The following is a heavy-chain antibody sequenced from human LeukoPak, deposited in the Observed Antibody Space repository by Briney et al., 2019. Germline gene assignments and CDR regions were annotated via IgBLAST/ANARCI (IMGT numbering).Heavy chain of an antibody. CDR3: ARGLSSYYDSSGPRELIQH. CDR1: GYTITSYD. Sequence: GASVKVSCKASGYTITSYDINWVTQATGQGRYRIRCMKPNSGNTGYAQKFQGRVTMTRNTSISTAYMELSSLRSEDTAVYYCARGLSSYYDSSGPRELIQHWGQGTLVTVSS. CDR2: MKPNSGNT. J-gene: IGHJ1*01. V-gene: IGHV1-8*01. D-gene: IGHD3-22*01.